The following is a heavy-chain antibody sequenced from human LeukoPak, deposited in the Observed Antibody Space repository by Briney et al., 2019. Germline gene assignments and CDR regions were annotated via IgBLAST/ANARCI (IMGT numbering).Heavy chain of an antibody. V-gene: IGHV1-2*06. Sequence: ASVKVSCKASGYTYTGYYMHWVRQAPGQGLEWMGRINPNSGGTNYAQKFQGRVTMTRDTSISTAYMELSRLRSDDTAVYYCARGPFMVRGVITFDYWGQGTLVSVSS. CDR3: ARGPFMVRGVITFDY. CDR2: INPNSGGT. CDR1: GYTYTGYY. J-gene: IGHJ4*02. D-gene: IGHD3-10*01.